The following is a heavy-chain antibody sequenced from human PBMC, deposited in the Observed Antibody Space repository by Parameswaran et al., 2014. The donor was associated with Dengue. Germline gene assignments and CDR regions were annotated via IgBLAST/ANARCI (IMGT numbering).Heavy chain of an antibody. CDR3: AVEGPRLNYYYYAMDV. V-gene: IGHV3-48*01. CDR2: ISSRSSTT. J-gene: IGHJ6*02. Sequence: WIRQPPGKGLEWVSYISSRSSTTYYADSVKGRFTISRDNAKDSLFLQMNSLRAEDTAVYYCAVEGPRLNYYYYAMDVWGQGTTVTVSS. D-gene: IGHD2-8*01.